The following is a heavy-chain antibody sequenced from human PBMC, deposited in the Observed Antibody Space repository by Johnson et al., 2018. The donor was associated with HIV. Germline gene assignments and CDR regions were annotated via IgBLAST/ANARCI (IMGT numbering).Heavy chain of an antibody. D-gene: IGHD1-1*01. CDR2: IYSGGST. J-gene: IGHJ3*02. CDR3: ARGGIIHDAFDI. Sequence: VQLVESGGGLVQSGRSLRLSCAASGFTFDDYAMHWVRQAPGKGLEWVSVIYSGGSTYYADSVKGRFTISRDNSKNTLYLQMSSLRAEDTAVYYCARGGIIHDAFDIWGQGTMVTVSS. V-gene: IGHV3-66*01. CDR1: GFTFDDYA.